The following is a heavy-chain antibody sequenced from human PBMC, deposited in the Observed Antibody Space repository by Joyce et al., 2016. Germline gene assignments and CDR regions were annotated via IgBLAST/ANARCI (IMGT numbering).Heavy chain of an antibody. J-gene: IGHJ4*02. Sequence: EVQLLESGGGFVQPGGSLRLSCAASGFTFSTYAITWVRQAPVKGLQWFAFISCRRRTTYYTDAVKNRFAISRDNPKNTLYLQMNSLRVDDPAIYYCVKCRGAGLVPTYHFDSWGQGTLVTVSS. CDR1: GFTFSTYA. D-gene: IGHD3-10*01. V-gene: IGHV3-23*01. CDR2: ISCRRRTT. CDR3: VKCRGAGLVPTYHFDS.